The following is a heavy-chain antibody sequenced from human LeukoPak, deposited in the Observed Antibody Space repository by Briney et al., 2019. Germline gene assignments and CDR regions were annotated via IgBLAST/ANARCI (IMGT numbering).Heavy chain of an antibody. Sequence: KPSETLSLTCAVSGGSVSSSKYLWGWIRQPPGKELEWSGSISYSGNADYNPSLRSRVTLSVDTSKDQFSLKLTSVTAADSAVYNCAGLGVMVLVYQFEYWGQGTPVTVSS. CDR3: AGLGVMVLVYQFEY. CDR2: ISYSGNA. D-gene: IGHD2-8*01. J-gene: IGHJ4*02. V-gene: IGHV4-39*07. CDR1: GGSVSSSKYL.